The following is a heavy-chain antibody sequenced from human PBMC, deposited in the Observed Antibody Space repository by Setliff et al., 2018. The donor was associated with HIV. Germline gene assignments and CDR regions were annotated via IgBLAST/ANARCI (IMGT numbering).Heavy chain of an antibody. D-gene: IGHD3-10*01. CDR2: IYISGST. CDR3: ARYGPDTYQPLWSFGV. Sequence: SETLSLTCTVSGGSITSYYWSWIRQPAGKGLEWFGRIYISGSTDYNPSFGSRVTMSIDTSKNQFSLRLDSVTAADTSVYYCARYGPDTYQPLWSFGVWGRGTMVTVSS. J-gene: IGHJ2*01. CDR1: GGSITSYY. V-gene: IGHV4-4*07.